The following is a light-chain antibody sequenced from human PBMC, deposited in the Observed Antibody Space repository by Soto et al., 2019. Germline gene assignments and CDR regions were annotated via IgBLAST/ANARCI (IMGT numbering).Light chain of an antibody. CDR2: DAS. CDR1: QSVSSY. CDR3: QQRHMWPIT. Sequence: EIMLTQSPATLSLSPGERATLSCRASQSVSSYLAWYQQKPGQAPRLLIYDASNRATGIPARFSGSGSGTDFTLTISSLEPEDSAAYYCQQRHMWPITFGQGTRLEIK. V-gene: IGKV3-11*01. J-gene: IGKJ5*01.